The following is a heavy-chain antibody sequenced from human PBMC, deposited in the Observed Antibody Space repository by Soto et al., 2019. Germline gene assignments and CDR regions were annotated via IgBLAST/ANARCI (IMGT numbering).Heavy chain of an antibody. CDR1: GFPFSTYA. CDR3: ARGLGYCSSNRCYIWFDY. Sequence: GGSVRLSCAASGFPFSTYAMSLVRQAPGKGLEWVSAISGSGGSTYYADSVKGRFTISRDNSKNTLFLQMNSLRAEDTAVHYCARGLGYCSSNRCYIWFDYWGQGPWVTVSS. D-gene: IGHD2-2*02. V-gene: IGHV3-23*01. J-gene: IGHJ4*02. CDR2: ISGSGGST.